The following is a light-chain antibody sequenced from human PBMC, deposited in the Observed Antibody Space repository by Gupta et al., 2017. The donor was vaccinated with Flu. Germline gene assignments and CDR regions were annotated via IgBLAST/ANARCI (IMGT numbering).Light chain of an antibody. V-gene: IGKV3-15*01. Sequence: EIVMTQSPATLSVSPGERATLSCRARQSVSSNLAWYQQKPGQAPRLLISGSSTRATGIPARFSGSGSGTEFTLTISSLQSEDFAVYYCQQYNNWPVWTFGQGTKVEIK. CDR2: GSS. CDR3: QQYNNWPVWT. J-gene: IGKJ1*01. CDR1: QSVSSN.